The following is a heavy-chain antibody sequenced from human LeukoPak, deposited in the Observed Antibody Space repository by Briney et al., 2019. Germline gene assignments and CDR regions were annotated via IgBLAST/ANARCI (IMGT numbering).Heavy chain of an antibody. V-gene: IGHV3-30*02. D-gene: IGHD3-10*01. J-gene: IGHJ6*03. CDR2: IRYGGSDE. CDR1: GFTFSSYG. Sequence: GGSLRLSCAASGFTFSSYGMHWVRQAPGKGLEWVAFIRYGGSDEYYADSVKGRFTVSGDNSKNTLYLQMNSLRAEDTAVYYCARARGDTNSMDVWGKGTTVTVSS. CDR3: ARARGDTNSMDV.